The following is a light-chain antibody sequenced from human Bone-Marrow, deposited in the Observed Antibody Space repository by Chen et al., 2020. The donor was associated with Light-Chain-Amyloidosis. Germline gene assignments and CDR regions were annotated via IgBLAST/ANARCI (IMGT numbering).Light chain of an antibody. CDR1: NIGSTS. CDR3: QVWDRSSDRPV. J-gene: IGLJ3*02. V-gene: IGLV3-21*02. Sequence: SYVLTQPSSVSVAPGQTATIACGGNNIGSTSVHWYQQTPGQAPLLVVYDDSYRPSGIPERVSGANSGNTATLTSSRVEAGDEADYCCQVWDRSSDRPVFGGGTKLTVL. CDR2: DDS.